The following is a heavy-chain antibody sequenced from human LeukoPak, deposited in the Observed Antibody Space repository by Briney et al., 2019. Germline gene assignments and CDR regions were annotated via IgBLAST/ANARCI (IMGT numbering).Heavy chain of an antibody. CDR2: ISNDGNNK. CDR1: GFPFSTYG. V-gene: IGHV3-30*03. J-gene: IGHJ4*02. D-gene: IGHD1-26*01. Sequence: GGSLRLSCAASGFPFSTYGMHWVRQAPGKGLEWVAAISNDGNNKFYTDSVKGRFTMSRDNPKNTMNLQMNSLRAEDTAVYYCARLRGLYSDTNRYQTALDCWGQGTLVTVSS. CDR3: ARLRGLYSDTNRYQTALDC.